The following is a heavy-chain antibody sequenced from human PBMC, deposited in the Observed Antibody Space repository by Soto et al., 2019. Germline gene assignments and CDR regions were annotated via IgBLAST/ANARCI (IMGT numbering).Heavy chain of an antibody. V-gene: IGHV3-21*01. Sequence: EAQLVESGGGLVKPGGSLRLSCVASGFSFSNYNMNWVRQAPGKGLEWVSSITTSSSYIYYADSMKGRFTISRDNSKNSLYLQMNSLRDEDTAVYYCARDLSASSSCLDSWGQGTLVTVSS. J-gene: IGHJ4*02. CDR2: ITTSSSYI. CDR3: ARDLSASSSCLDS. CDR1: GFSFSNYN. D-gene: IGHD6-13*01.